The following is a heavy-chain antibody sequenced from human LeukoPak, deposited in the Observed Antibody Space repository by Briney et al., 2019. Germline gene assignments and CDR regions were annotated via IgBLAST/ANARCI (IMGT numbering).Heavy chain of an antibody. Sequence: GGSLRLSCAASGFTVSTNYMNWVRQASGKALEWVSVIYTGGITEYAGSVKGRFTISRDTSKRMFYLQMDKLRPEDTAVYYCAREPTGDRGGFFDFWGQGALVTVSS. D-gene: IGHD7-27*01. V-gene: IGHV3-53*01. CDR2: IYTGGIT. J-gene: IGHJ4*02. CDR1: GFTVSTNY. CDR3: AREPTGDRGGFFDF.